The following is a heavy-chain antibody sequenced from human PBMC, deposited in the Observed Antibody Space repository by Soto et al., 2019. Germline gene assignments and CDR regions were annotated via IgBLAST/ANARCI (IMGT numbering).Heavy chain of an antibody. V-gene: IGHV4-31*03. CDR1: GGSISSGDYY. CDR2: IYNTGSA. CDR3: ATGVPPPRIVVGARGAFDV. J-gene: IGHJ3*01. D-gene: IGHD2-21*01. Sequence: QVQLQESGPGLVKPSQTLSLTCTVSGGSISSGDYYWSWIRQHPEKGLEWIGYIYNTGSAYTNPYLWSRVTVSLDTSRNHFSLKLTSVTAADTAVYYCATGVPPPRIVVGARGAFDVWGQGTMVTVSS.